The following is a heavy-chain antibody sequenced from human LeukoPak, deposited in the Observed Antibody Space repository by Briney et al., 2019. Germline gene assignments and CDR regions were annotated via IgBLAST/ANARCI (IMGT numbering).Heavy chain of an antibody. J-gene: IGHJ4*02. Sequence: GGSLRLSCAASVFSFSTYWMSWVRQAPGKGLEWVANINQDGTERYLVDSVKGRFTISRDNGKNSVFLQMNSLRDEDTAVYYCTRTLAARSSYFDYWGRGTLVTVSS. CDR3: TRTLAARSSYFDY. V-gene: IGHV3-7*01. D-gene: IGHD3-10*01. CDR2: INQDGTER. CDR1: VFSFSTYW.